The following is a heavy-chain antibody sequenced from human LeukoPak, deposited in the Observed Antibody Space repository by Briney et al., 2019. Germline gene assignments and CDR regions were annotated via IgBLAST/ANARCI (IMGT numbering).Heavy chain of an antibody. V-gene: IGHV4-59*01. CDR2: IYYSGST. J-gene: IGHJ4*02. D-gene: IGHD5-12*01. CDR1: GGSISSYY. CDR3: ARVGYSGYDLDWIRIDY. Sequence: SETLSLTCTVSGGSISSYYWSWIRQPPGKGLEWIGYIYYSGSTNYNPSLKSRVTISVDTSKNQFSLKLSSVTAADTAVYYCARVGYSGYDLDWIRIDYWGQGTLVTVSS.